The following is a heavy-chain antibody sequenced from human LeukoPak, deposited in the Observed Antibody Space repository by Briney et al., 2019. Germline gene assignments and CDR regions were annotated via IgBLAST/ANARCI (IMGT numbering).Heavy chain of an antibody. CDR1: GGSFSGYY. Sequence: SETLFLTCAVYGGSFSGYYWSWIRQPPGMGLEWIGEINHSGSTNYNPSLKSRVSISVDTSKNQFSLKLTSVTAADTAMYFCARARGYSYGQYWYFDFWGRGTPVTVSS. CDR2: INHSGST. J-gene: IGHJ2*01. D-gene: IGHD5-18*01. CDR3: ARARGYSYGQYWYFDF. V-gene: IGHV4-34*01.